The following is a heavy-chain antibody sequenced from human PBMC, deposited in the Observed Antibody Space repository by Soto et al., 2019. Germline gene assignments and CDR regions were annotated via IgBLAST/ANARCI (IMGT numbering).Heavy chain of an antibody. V-gene: IGHV1-18*01. Sequence: QVQLVQSGAEVKNPGASVKVSCKASGYTFTRYGIGWARQAPGQGLEWMGWINTYNGNTNYAQNVQGRVTLTTDTSTSTAYMEPWSLRSNDPAIYYGAMVDVYVTPSPQDVWGQGTTVIVSS. D-gene: IGHD3-16*01. CDR2: INTYNGNT. CDR1: GYTFTRYG. J-gene: IGHJ6*02. CDR3: AMVDVYVTPSPQDV.